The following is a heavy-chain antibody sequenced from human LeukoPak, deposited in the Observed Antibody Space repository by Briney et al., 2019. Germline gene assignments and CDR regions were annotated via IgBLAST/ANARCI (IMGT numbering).Heavy chain of an antibody. CDR2: ISSSSSYI. Sequence: GGSLRLSCAASGFTFSSYSMNWVRQAPGKGLEWVSSISSSSSYIYYADSVKGRFTISRDNAKNSLYLQMNSLRAEDTAVYYCARGSGDGSGSSHIWGQGTMVTVSS. J-gene: IGHJ3*02. CDR1: GFTFSSYS. V-gene: IGHV3-21*01. CDR3: ARGSGDGSGSSHI. D-gene: IGHD3-10*01.